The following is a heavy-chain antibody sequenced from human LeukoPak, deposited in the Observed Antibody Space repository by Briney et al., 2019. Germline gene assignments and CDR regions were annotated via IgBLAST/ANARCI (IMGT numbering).Heavy chain of an antibody. Sequence: PSETLSLTCXVSGGSISSYYWXXXRXPPXXXXXXXVXXXXXXXXXXXXXLKXXXXXXXXXSKNQFSLKLSSVTAADTXVYYCARRXERYSSSWYDYWGQGTLVTVSS. D-gene: IGHD6-13*01. CDR3: ARRXERYSSSWYDY. V-gene: IGHV4-59*08. J-gene: IGHJ4*02. CDR1: GGSISSYY. CDR2: XXXXXXX.